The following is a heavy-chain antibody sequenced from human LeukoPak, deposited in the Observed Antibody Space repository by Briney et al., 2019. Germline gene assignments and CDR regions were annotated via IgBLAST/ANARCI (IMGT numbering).Heavy chain of an antibody. CDR3: ARDKGVVGQFDP. J-gene: IGHJ5*02. Sequence: GGSLRLSCAASGFTFSGYSMNWVRQAPGQGLEWVANTKEDGSEKYYVDSVKGRFTISRDNAKKSLYLQMNSLRAEDTAVYYCARDKGVVGQFDPWGQGTLVTVSS. CDR2: TKEDGSEK. D-gene: IGHD3-3*01. CDR1: GFTFSGYS. V-gene: IGHV3-7*01.